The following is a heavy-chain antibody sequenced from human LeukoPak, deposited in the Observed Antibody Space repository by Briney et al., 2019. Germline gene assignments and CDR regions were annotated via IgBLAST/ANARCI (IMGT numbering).Heavy chain of an antibody. CDR1: GFTFSSYS. J-gene: IGHJ4*02. D-gene: IGHD2-2*01. Sequence: AGGSLRLSCAASGFTFSSYSMNWVRQAPGKGLEWVSYISSSSSTIYYADSVKGRFTISRDNSKNTLYLQMNSLRAEDTAVYYCANDIVVVPAAPTSHFDYWGQGTLDTVSS. CDR3: ANDIVVVPAAPTSHFDY. CDR2: ISSSSSTI. V-gene: IGHV3-48*01.